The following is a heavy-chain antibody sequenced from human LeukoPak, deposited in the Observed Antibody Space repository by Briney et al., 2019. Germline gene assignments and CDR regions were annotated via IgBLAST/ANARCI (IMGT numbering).Heavy chain of an antibody. J-gene: IGHJ3*02. CDR3: ARGYRGSDAFDI. D-gene: IGHD1-14*01. CDR2: INHSGST. V-gene: IGHV4-34*01. CDR1: GGSFSGYY. Sequence: SETLSLTCAVYGGSFSGYYWSWIRQPPGKGLEWIGEINHSGSTNYNPSLKSRVTISVDTSKKQFSLKLSSVTAADTAVYYCARGYRGSDAFDIWGQGTMVTVSS.